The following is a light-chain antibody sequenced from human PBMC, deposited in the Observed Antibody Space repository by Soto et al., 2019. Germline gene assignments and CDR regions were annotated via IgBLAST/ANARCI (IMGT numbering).Light chain of an antibody. J-gene: IGKJ3*01. CDR3: HQYGSSPQA. V-gene: IGKV3-20*01. Sequence: ELVLTQSPGTLSLSPGERVTLACRASQSVNRSFLAWYQQKSGQAPRLLINGASSRATGIPDRFSGSGSGTDFSLTISRLEPEDFAVYYCHQYGSSPQAFGPGTKVDIK. CDR2: GAS. CDR1: QSVNRSF.